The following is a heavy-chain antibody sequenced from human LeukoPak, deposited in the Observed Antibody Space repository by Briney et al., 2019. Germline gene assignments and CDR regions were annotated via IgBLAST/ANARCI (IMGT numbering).Heavy chain of an antibody. CDR1: GGSIRSSNYY. J-gene: IGHJ4*02. V-gene: IGHV4-39*01. CDR3: ARLGAGPTYYDFWSGYSSFYFDY. CDR2: IYYSGST. Sequence: PSETLSLTCTVSGGSIRSSNYYWGWIRQPPGKGLEWIGNIYYSGSTHYNPSLNSRCTISVDTSKNQFSLRLSSVTAADTAVYYCARLGAGPTYYDFWSGYSSFYFDYWGQGTLVTVSS. D-gene: IGHD3-3*01.